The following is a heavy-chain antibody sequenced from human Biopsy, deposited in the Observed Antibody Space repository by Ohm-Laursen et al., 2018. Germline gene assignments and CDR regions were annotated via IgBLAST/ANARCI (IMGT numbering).Heavy chain of an antibody. CDR3: ARAKLEPVYYYYGMDV. V-gene: IGHV1-18*01. CDR2: INTENGNT. Sequence: SVKVSCKASGYTFTSYGISWVRQVPGQGLEWMGWINTENGNTIYAQNLQGRVTMTADTSTSTAYMEVTSLRSDDTAVYYCARAKLEPVYYYYGMDVWGQGTTVTVSS. J-gene: IGHJ6*02. D-gene: IGHD1-1*01. CDR1: GYTFTSYG.